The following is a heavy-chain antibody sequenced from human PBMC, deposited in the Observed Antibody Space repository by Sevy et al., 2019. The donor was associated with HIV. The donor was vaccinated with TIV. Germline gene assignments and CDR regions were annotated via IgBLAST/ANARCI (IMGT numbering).Heavy chain of an antibody. J-gene: IGHJ6*02. CDR1: GESFSSYY. D-gene: IGHD2-2*01. CDR2: INHSGTT. Sequence: SETLSLTCAVYGESFSSYYWSWIRQSPGKGLEWIGEINHSGTTNYHPSLKSRVSISADTSKTQFSLKLTSVTAADTGGYYCAVRRRVVIPGVVRRRDQFFFYGMAVWGQGTTVTVSS. CDR3: AVRRRVVIPGVVRRRDQFFFYGMAV. V-gene: IGHV4-34*01.